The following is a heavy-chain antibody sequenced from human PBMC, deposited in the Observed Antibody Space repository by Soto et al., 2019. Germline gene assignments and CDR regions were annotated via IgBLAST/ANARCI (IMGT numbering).Heavy chain of an antibody. V-gene: IGHV3-48*03. D-gene: IGHD6-13*01. Sequence: PGGSLRLSCAASGFTFSSYEMNWVRQAPGKGLEWVSYISSSGSTIYYADSVKGRFTISRDNAKNSLYLQMNSLRAEDTAVYYCARDEVAAAGYNWFDPWGQGTMVTVSS. CDR3: ARDEVAAAGYNWFDP. J-gene: IGHJ5*02. CDR2: ISSSGSTI. CDR1: GFTFSSYE.